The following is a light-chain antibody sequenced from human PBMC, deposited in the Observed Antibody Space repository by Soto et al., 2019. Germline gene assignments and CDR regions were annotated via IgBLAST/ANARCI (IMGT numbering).Light chain of an antibody. J-gene: IGKJ5*01. CDR3: LQLNSYPIT. V-gene: IGKV1-9*01. CDR1: QGLSSD. CDR2: AAS. Sequence: DIQLTQSPSFLSASVGDRVTITCRASQGLSSDLAWYQQKPGKAPKLLIYAASTLQSGVPSRFSGSGSGTEFTLTISSLKPEDFATYYCLQLNSYPITFGQGTRLEIK.